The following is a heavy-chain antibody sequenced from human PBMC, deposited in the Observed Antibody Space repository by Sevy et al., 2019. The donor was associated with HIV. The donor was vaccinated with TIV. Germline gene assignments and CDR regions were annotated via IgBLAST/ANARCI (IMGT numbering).Heavy chain of an antibody. V-gene: IGHV3-48*03. CDR3: ATDAPGSSIVDY. CDR2: ISSTGSTI. J-gene: IGHJ4*02. CDR1: GFTFSSYE. D-gene: IGHD6-13*01. Sequence: GGSQRLSCAASGFTFSSYEMNWVRQAPGKGLEWVSYISSTGSTIYYADSVKGRFTISRDNAKNSLYLQMSSLRAEDTAVYYCATDAPGSSIVDYWGQGTLVTVSS.